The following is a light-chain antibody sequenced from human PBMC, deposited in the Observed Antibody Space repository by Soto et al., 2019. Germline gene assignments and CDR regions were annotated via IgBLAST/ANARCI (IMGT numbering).Light chain of an antibody. V-gene: IGLV2-8*01. CDR3: SADAGSTFV. CDR1: SIDVGGYNY. CDR2: EVT. Sequence: QSVLTQPPSASGSPGQSVTISCTGTSIDVGGYNYVSWYQQHPGKAPKVMIYEVTKRPSGVPDRFSGSKSGNTASLTVSGLQAEDESDYYCSADAGSTFVFGTGTKVTVL. J-gene: IGLJ1*01.